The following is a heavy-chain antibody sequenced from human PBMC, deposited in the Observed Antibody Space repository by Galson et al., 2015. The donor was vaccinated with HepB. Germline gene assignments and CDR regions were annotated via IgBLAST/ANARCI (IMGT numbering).Heavy chain of an antibody. V-gene: IGHV3-21*01. Sequence: SLRLSCAASGFTFSSYSMNWVRQAPGKGLEWVSSIGSSSSYIYYADSVKGRFTVSRDNAKNSLYLQMNSLRAEDTAVYYCARDVWGYYDIAAEHSSYWYVDLWGQGTLVTVSS. CDR3: ARDVWGYYDIAAEHSSYWYVDL. CDR1: GFTFSSYS. CDR2: IGSSSSYI. J-gene: IGHJ2*01. D-gene: IGHD2/OR15-2a*01.